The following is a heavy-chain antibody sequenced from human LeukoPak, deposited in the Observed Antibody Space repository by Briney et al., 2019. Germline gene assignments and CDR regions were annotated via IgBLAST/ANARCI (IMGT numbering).Heavy chain of an antibody. V-gene: IGHV4-39*07. Sequence: SETLSLTCTVSGGSISSSSYYWGWIRQPPGKGLEWIGSIYYSGSTYYNPSLKSRVTISVDTSKNQFSLKLSSVTAADTAVYYCALTSGELLSQDLSQNFDYWGQGTLVTVSS. D-gene: IGHD1-26*01. CDR1: GGSISSSSYY. CDR3: ALTSGELLSQDLSQNFDY. J-gene: IGHJ4*02. CDR2: IYYSGST.